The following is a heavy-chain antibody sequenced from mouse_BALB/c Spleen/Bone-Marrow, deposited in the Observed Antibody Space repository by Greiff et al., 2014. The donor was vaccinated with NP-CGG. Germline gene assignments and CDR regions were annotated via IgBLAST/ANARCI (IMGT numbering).Heavy chain of an antibody. J-gene: IGHJ4*01. D-gene: IGHD2-10*02. V-gene: IGHV1-54*01. CDR1: GYAFTNYL. Sequence: VQVVESGAELVRPGTSVKVSCKASGYAFTNYLIEWVKQRPGQGLEWIGVINPGRGGTNYNEKFKGKATLTADKSSSTAYMQLSSLTSDYSAVYFCARSRYGKGAMDYWGQGTLVTVSA. CDR2: INPGRGGT. CDR3: ARSRYGKGAMDY.